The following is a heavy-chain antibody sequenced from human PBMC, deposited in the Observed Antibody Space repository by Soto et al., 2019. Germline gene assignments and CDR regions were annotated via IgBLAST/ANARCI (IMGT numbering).Heavy chain of an antibody. J-gene: IGHJ4*02. Sequence: VSCKAEGGTFLSCAISWVRQAPGQGLEWMGGIIPIFGTANYAQKFQGRVTITADESTSTAYMELSSLRSEDTAVYYCARGARRFDYWGQGTLVTVSS. CDR2: IIPIFGTA. V-gene: IGHV1-69*01. CDR1: GGTFLSCA. CDR3: ARGARRFDY. D-gene: IGHD6-6*01.